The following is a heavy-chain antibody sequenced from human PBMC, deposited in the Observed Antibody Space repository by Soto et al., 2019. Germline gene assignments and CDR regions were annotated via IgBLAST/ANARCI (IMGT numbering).Heavy chain of an antibody. Sequence: QVQLQQWRAGLLKPTETLSLTSAVYGGSFSGYYWCWISQPPGKGLEWIGEIKHSGSTNYNPSLKSRVNTSVDTSENQSSLKLSSVTAADTAVYYCAGDTAMGGDNDYWGQGTLVTVSP. D-gene: IGHD5-18*01. V-gene: IGHV4-34*01. CDR2: IKHSGST. J-gene: IGHJ4*02. CDR1: GGSFSGYY. CDR3: AGDTAMGGDNDY.